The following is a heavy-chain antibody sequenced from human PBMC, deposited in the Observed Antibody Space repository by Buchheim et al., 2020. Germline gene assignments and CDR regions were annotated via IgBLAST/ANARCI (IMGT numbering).Heavy chain of an antibody. J-gene: IGHJ6*03. CDR2: IIPIFGTA. CDR3: ARDTPSSGAGYVVTRDTKMDV. Sequence: QVQLVQSGAEVKKPGSSVKVSCKASGGTFSSYAISWVRQAPGQGLEWMGGIIPIFGTANYAQKFQGRVTITADKSTSTAYMELSSLRSEDTAVYYCARDTPSSGAGYVVTRDTKMDVWGKGTT. V-gene: IGHV1-69*06. D-gene: IGHD3-22*01. CDR1: GGTFSSYA.